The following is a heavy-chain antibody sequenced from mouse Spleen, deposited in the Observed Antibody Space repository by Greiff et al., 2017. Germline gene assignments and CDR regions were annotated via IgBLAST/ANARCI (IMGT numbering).Heavy chain of an antibody. CDR1: GFTFSSYA. V-gene: IGHV5-9-3*01. J-gene: IGHJ2*01. CDR3: ARRVYYYGSSQYYFDY. Sequence: DVKLVESGGGLVKPGGSLKLSCAASGFTFSSYAMSWVRQTPEKRLEWVATISSGGSYTYYPDSVKGRFTISRDNAKNTLYLQMSSLRSEDTAMYYCARRVYYYGSSQYYFDYWGQGTTLTVSS. CDR2: ISSGGSYT. D-gene: IGHD1-1*01.